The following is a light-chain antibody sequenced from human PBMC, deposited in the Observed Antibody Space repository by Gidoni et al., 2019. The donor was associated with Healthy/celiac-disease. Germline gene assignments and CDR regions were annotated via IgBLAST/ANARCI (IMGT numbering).Light chain of an antibody. CDR1: QGISSC. CDR2: AAS. CDR3: QQANSPIT. J-gene: IGKJ5*01. V-gene: IGKV1D-12*01. Sequence: DIQMTQSPSSVSASGGDRVTITCRTSQGISSCLAWYQQNPGNAPTLLIYAASSLQSGVPSRFSGSGSGTDFTLTISSLQPEDFSTYYCQQANSPITFGQGTRLEIK.